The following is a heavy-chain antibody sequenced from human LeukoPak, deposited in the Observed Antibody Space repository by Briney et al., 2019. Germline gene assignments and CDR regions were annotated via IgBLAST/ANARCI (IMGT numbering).Heavy chain of an antibody. Sequence: GGSLRLSCAASGFTFSTYSMHWVRQAPGKGLEWVSSIRSGSTYINYADSVKGRFTISRDDAKKSLYLQMNSLRAEDTAVYYCARDDSSGYYYLGYWGQGTLVTVSS. J-gene: IGHJ4*02. V-gene: IGHV3-21*01. CDR2: IRSGSTYI. CDR3: ARDDSSGYYYLGY. CDR1: GFTFSTYS. D-gene: IGHD3-22*01.